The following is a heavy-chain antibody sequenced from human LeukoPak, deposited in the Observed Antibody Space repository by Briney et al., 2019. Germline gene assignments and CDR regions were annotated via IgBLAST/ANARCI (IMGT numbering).Heavy chain of an antibody. Sequence: GGSLRLSCAASGFSFGSYGMSWVRQGPGKGLEWVSGITWNGGRTGYADSVKGRLTISRDNAKNSLYLQMNSLRAEDTALDYCARGTSRFLEWFGSMEFDYWGQGALVTVSS. J-gene: IGHJ4*02. V-gene: IGHV3-20*04. CDR2: ITWNGGRT. CDR1: GFSFGSYG. CDR3: ARGTSRFLEWFGSMEFDY. D-gene: IGHD3-3*01.